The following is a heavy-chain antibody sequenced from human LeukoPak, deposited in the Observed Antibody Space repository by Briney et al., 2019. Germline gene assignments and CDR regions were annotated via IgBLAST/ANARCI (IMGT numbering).Heavy chain of an antibody. CDR3: ARLVPAARYYFSDYYYYMDV. D-gene: IGHD2-2*01. J-gene: IGHJ6*03. Sequence: GASVKVSCKASGYTFTGYYMHWVRQAPGQGLEWMGWINPNSGGTNYAQRFQGRVTMTRDTSISTAYMELGRLRSDDTAVYYCARLVPAARYYFSDYYYYMDVWGKGTTVTVSS. CDR1: GYTFTGYY. CDR2: INPNSGGT. V-gene: IGHV1-2*02.